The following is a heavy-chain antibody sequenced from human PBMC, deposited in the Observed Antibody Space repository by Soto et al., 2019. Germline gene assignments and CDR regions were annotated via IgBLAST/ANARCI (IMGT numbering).Heavy chain of an antibody. J-gene: IGHJ6*03. V-gene: IGHV4-34*01. Sequence: PSETLSLTCAVYGGSFSGYYLSWIRQPPGKGLEWIGEINHSGSTNYNPSLKSRVTISVDTSKNQFSLKLSSVTAADTAVYYCARGAGSPKPVTRYYYYYMDVWGKGTTVTVSS. CDR2: INHSGST. D-gene: IGHD4-17*01. CDR3: ARGAGSPKPVTRYYYYYMDV. CDR1: GGSFSGYY.